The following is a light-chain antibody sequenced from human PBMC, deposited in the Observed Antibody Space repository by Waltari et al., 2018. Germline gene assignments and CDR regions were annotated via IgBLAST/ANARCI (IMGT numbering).Light chain of an antibody. J-gene: IGLJ2*01. CDR3: QSYDSSLSGSV. V-gene: IGLV1-40*01. Sequence: QSGLTQPPSVSGPPGQRVTISCTGSSSNIGAGYDVHWYQLLPGTAPKLLIYGNSNRPSGVPDRFSGSKSGTSASLAITGLQAEDEAGYYCQSYDSSLSGSVFGGGTKLTVL. CDR1: SSNIGAGYD. CDR2: GNS.